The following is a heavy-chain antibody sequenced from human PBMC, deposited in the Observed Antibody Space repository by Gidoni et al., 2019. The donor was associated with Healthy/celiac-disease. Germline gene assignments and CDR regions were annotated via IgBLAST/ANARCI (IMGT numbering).Heavy chain of an antibody. D-gene: IGHD6-19*01. Sequence: EVQLLEAGGGLVQPGGSLRLSCAASGFTFSSYAMSWVRPAPGKGLEWVSAIRGSGGSTYYADSVKGRFTISRDNSKNTLYLQMNSLRAEDTAVYYCAKGSSGWPALYYYYGMDVWGQGTTVTVSS. V-gene: IGHV3-23*01. J-gene: IGHJ6*02. CDR2: IRGSGGST. CDR3: AKGSSGWPALYYYYGMDV. CDR1: GFTFSSYA.